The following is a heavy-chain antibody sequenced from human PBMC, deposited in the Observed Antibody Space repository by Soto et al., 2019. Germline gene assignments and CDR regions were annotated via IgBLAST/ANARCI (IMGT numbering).Heavy chain of an antibody. J-gene: IGHJ4*02. V-gene: IGHV3-21*01. D-gene: IGHD3-3*02. CDR3: XRDESAGSSIRY. CDR2: ISNGGDYI. CDR1: GXPFSTYG. Sequence: EVQVVESGGGLVKPGGSLRLSCTASGXPFSTYGMNWVRQAPGKGLEWISSISNGGDYIYYADSVQGRFTISRDNAKNSLYLQMNSLRXEDTAVXFCXRDESAGSSIRYWGQGTLVTVSS.